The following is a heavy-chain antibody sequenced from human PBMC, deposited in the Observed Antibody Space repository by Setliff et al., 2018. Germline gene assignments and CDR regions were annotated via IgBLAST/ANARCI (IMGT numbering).Heavy chain of an antibody. CDR3: ARLALTGYDSSGYYYALEYYYYMDV. V-gene: IGHV3-21*01. D-gene: IGHD3-22*01. Sequence: PSETLSLSCAASGFSFRTYAMSWVRQAPGKGLEWVSTITIDDAYSYYADSVKGRFTISRDNANQSLYLQMSSLRAEDTAVYYCARLALTGYDSSGYYYALEYYYYMDVWGKGTTVTVSS. CDR2: ITIDDAYS. J-gene: IGHJ6*03. CDR1: GFSFRTYA.